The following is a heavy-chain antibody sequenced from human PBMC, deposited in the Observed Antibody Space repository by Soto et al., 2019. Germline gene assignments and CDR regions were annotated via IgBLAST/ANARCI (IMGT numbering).Heavy chain of an antibody. Sequence: QLQLQESGSGLVKPSQTLSLTCAVSGGSISSGGYSWSWIRQPPGKGLEWIGYIYHSGSTYYKTSLKARLTISVDRSKNQISLKLSSVTTANMAVYNCAGSSGHYRSLGQGTLVTVSS. CDR1: GGSISSGGYS. CDR3: AGSSGHYRS. CDR2: IYHSGST. D-gene: IGHD3-22*01. V-gene: IGHV4-30-2*01. J-gene: IGHJ5*02.